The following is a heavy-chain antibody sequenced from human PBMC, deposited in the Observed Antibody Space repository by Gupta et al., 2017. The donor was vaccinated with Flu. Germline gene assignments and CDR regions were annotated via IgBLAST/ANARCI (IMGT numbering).Heavy chain of an antibody. V-gene: IGHV3-33*01. Sequence: APGKGLEWVAVLLHDGRNELYADSVKGRFTISRDNSKNTLHLQMNSLRAEDTAMYYCARAIYSGSNANELDYWGQGTLVTVSS. J-gene: IGHJ4*02. D-gene: IGHD1-26*01. CDR2: LLHDGRNE. CDR3: ARAIYSGSNANELDY.